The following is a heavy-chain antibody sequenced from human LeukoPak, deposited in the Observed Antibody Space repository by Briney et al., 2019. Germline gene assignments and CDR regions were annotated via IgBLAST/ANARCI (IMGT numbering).Heavy chain of an antibody. D-gene: IGHD2-2*01. Sequence: GGSLRLSCAASGFIFSSMNWVRQAPGKGLEWVAYINGGGSPIYYADSVRGRFTISRDNAKNTLYLQMNSLRAEDTAVYYCAKVSFPLIVVPAAVGYFDYWGQGTLVTVSS. CDR1: GFIFSS. CDR3: AKVSFPLIVVPAAVGYFDY. CDR2: INGGGSPI. J-gene: IGHJ4*02. V-gene: IGHV3-48*01.